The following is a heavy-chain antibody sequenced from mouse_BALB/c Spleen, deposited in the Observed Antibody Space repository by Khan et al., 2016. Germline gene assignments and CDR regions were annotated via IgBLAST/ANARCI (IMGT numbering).Heavy chain of an antibody. CDR2: ISSGGDFT. D-gene: IGHD2-4*01. CDR3: ERHGLPHWYFDV. V-gene: IGHV5-12-1*01. CDR1: GFAFSRYD. J-gene: IGHJ1*01. Sequence: EVELVESGGGLVKPGGSLKLSCAGSGFAFSRYDMSWVRQTPEKRLEWVAFISSGGDFTYFPDTMSGRFTISRDNTNHTLHLQLSSLRSDDTDIYYCERHGLPHWYFDVWGAGTTVTVSS.